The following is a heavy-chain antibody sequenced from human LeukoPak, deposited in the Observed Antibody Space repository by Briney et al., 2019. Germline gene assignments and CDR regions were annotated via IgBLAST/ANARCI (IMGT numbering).Heavy chain of an antibody. CDR1: GFTFRNYV. CDR2: TSSDLNVK. CDR3: AREGYYGSGSPPSLYFDY. J-gene: IGHJ4*02. D-gene: IGHD3-10*01. Sequence: GGSLGLSCAASGFTFRNYVIHWVRQAPGKGLEWVAVTSSDLNVKLYADSVRGRFTISRDNSRSTLYLQMNSLRPEDTAIYYCAREGYYGSGSPPSLYFDYWGQGTLVTVSS. V-gene: IGHV3-30-3*01.